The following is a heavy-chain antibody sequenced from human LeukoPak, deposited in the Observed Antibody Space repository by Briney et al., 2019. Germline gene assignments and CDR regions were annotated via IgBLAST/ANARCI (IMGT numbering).Heavy chain of an antibody. Sequence: QSGGSLRLSCAASGFSFSSYSMNWVRQAPGKGLEWVSYISHTGSTMSYADSVKGRFTISRDNARNSLYLQMNSLRGEDTAVYYCAKDEVIPSYYYIDVWGKGTTVTVSS. CDR2: ISHTGSTM. CDR3: AKDEVIPSYYYIDV. CDR1: GFSFSSYS. V-gene: IGHV3-48*04. D-gene: IGHD2-2*01. J-gene: IGHJ6*03.